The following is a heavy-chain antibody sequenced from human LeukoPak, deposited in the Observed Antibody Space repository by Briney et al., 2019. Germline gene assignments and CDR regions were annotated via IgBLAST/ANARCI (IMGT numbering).Heavy chain of an antibody. CDR3: ARGSTYYDSSGQVPFDY. V-gene: IGHV3-33*01. J-gene: IGHJ4*02. CDR1: GFAFSSFG. Sequence: GRSLRLSCAASGFAFSSFGMHWVRQAPGKGLEWVAVIWYDGNNKYYADSVKGRFTISRDTSKNTLYLQMSSLRAEDTAVYYCARGSTYYDSSGQVPFDYWGQGTLVTVSS. D-gene: IGHD3-22*01. CDR2: IWYDGNNK.